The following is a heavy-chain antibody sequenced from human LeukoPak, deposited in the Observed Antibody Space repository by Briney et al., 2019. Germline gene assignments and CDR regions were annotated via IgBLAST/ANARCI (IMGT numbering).Heavy chain of an antibody. Sequence: RGSLRLSCAASGFTFTTYWMSWVRQFPGKGLEWVANINQDGTEKYYVDSVKGRFTISRDNAKNSLYLQMNSLRAEDTAVYYCARVSGSYSYYYYMDVWGKGTTVTVSS. CDR1: GFTFTTYW. V-gene: IGHV3-7*04. D-gene: IGHD1-26*01. J-gene: IGHJ6*03. CDR2: INQDGTEK. CDR3: ARVSGSYSYYYYMDV.